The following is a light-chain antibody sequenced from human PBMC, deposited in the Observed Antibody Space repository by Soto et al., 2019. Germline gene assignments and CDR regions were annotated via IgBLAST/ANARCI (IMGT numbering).Light chain of an antibody. CDR3: HLWDSSRHHYV. CDR2: FDS. Sequence: SYELTQPPSVSVAPGETATITCGGNNIGNKRVHWYQQKPGQAPVVVMNFDSDRPSGISERFSVSNSWNTATLTITRVEAGDEADYYCHLWDSSRHHYVFGTGTKLTVL. V-gene: IGLV3-21*04. J-gene: IGLJ1*01. CDR1: NIGNKR.